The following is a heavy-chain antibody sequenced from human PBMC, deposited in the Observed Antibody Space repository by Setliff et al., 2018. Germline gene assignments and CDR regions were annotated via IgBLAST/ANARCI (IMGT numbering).Heavy chain of an antibody. V-gene: IGHV4-61*09. Sequence: PSETPSLTCSVSGASISSGNDFWNWIRQPAGKGLEWIGNIYTNGGTDYSPSLRSRVTISLGTSKNQFSLQLTSVTAADTAIYYCARSDDNFQYPDYWGQGTLVTVSS. J-gene: IGHJ4*01. CDR3: ARSDDNFQYPDY. D-gene: IGHD1-1*01. CDR1: GASISSGNDF. CDR2: IYTNGGT.